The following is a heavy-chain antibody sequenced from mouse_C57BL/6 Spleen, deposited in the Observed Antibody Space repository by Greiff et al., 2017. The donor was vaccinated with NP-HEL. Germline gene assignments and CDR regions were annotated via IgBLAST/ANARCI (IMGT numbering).Heavy chain of an antibody. Sequence: EVKLVESGGGLVQPGGSLSLSCAASGFTFTDYYMSWVRQPPGKALEWLGSIRTKANGYTTEYSASVKGRFTISRDNSKSILYLQMNALRAEDSATYYCARSSTATLDYWGQGTTLTVSS. CDR1: GFTFTDYY. V-gene: IGHV7-3*01. D-gene: IGHD4-1*02. CDR2: IRTKANGYTT. J-gene: IGHJ2*01. CDR3: ARSSTATLDY.